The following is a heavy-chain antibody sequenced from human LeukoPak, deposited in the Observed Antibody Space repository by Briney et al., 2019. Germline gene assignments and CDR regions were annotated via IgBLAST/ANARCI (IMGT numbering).Heavy chain of an antibody. J-gene: IGHJ4*02. V-gene: IGHV1-2*02. D-gene: IGHD6-6*01. CDR1: GHTFTDYY. Sequence: ASVKVSCKASGHTFTDYYMHWVRQAPGQEFEWMGWINPNSGGTNSAQKFQGRVTMTRDTSISTAYMELTSLRSDDTAVYYCTRGLSIATRPAYYFDYWGQGTLVTVSS. CDR3: TRGLSIATRPAYYFDY. CDR2: INPNSGGT.